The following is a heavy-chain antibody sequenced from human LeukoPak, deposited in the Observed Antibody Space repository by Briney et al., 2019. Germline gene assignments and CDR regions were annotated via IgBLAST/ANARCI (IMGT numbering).Heavy chain of an antibody. CDR3: VRGQGAFGGYEWANWFDP. D-gene: IGHD5-12*01. Sequence: SETLSLTCSVSGGFIRSSSYYWAWIRQPPGKGLEWIATGHYSGSTFYNPSLKSRLTLSIDTSKNLFSLQVTSVTAADTAMYYCVRGQGAFGGYEWANWFDPWGQGTLVTVSS. J-gene: IGHJ5*02. CDR2: GHYSGST. CDR1: GGFIRSSSYY. V-gene: IGHV4-39*02.